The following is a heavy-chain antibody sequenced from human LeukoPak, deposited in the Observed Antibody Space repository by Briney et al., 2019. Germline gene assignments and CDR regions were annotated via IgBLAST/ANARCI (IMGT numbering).Heavy chain of an antibody. CDR3: AKDVLSGTYYYFDQ. D-gene: IGHD1-26*01. J-gene: IGHJ4*02. CDR1: GFTFSSYA. CDR2: ISGSGSNT. V-gene: IGHV3-23*01. Sequence: GGSLRLSCAASGFTFSSYAMNWVRQAPGKGLEWVAGISGSGSNTYYADSVMGRFTISRDNSKNTLYLQMNSLRAEDTAVYYCAKDVLSGTYYYFDQWGQGTLVTVSS.